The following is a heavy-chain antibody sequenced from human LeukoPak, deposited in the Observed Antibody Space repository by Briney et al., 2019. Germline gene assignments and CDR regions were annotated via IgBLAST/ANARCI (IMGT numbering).Heavy chain of an antibody. CDR1: GGSISSYY. J-gene: IGHJ4*02. CDR3: ARHRYSYGSYYFDY. V-gene: IGHV4-59*08. Sequence: SETLSLTCTVSGGSISSYYWSWIRQPPGKGLEWIGYIYYSGSTNYNPSLKSRVTISVDTSKNQFSLNLSSETAADTAVYYCARHRYSYGSYYFDYWGQGTLVTVSS. CDR2: IYYSGST. D-gene: IGHD5-18*01.